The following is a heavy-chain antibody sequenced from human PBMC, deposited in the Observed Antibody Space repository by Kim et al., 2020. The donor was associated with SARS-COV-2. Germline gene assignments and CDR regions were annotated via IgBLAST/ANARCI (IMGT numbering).Heavy chain of an antibody. CDR3: ARGKAEFDY. J-gene: IGHJ4*02. CDR2: GST. D-gene: IGHD6-19*01. Sequence: GSTNYNPSRKSRVTRSVETSKNQFSLKLSSVTGADTAVYYCARGKAEFDYWGQGTLVTVSS. V-gene: IGHV4-59*09.